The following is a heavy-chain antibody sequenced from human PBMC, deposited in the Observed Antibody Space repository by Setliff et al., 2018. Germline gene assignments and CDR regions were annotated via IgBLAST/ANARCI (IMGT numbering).Heavy chain of an antibody. D-gene: IGHD2-15*01. CDR1: GFTFSSYG. J-gene: IGHJ4*03. CDR2: IWYDGSNK. Sequence: GGSLRLSCVASGFTFSSYGMHWVRQAPGKRLEWVAYIWYDGSNKYYVDSVKGRFTVSRDNSENTLYLQMNSLRTEDTAVYYCARALGGNYFDYWGQGTMVTVSS. CDR3: ARALGGNYFDY. V-gene: IGHV3-33*01.